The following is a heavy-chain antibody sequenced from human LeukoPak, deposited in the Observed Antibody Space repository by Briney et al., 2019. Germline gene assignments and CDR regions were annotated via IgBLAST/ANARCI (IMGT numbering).Heavy chain of an antibody. CDR3: ARGIAGYCSSTSCYRGVTD. CDR1: GFTFGSYP. Sequence: GGSLRLSCAASGFTFGSYPIHWVRHAPGKGLEWVAGISCDGNNKYYADYVKGRFTISRDNSKNTLYLQMNGLRAEDTAVYYCARGIAGYCSSTSCYRGVTDWGQGTLVTVSS. CDR2: ISCDGNNK. D-gene: IGHD2-2*02. V-gene: IGHV3-30*04. J-gene: IGHJ4*02.